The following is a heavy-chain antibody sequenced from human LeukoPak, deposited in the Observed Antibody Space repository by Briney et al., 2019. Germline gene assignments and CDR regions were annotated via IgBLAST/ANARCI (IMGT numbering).Heavy chain of an antibody. CDR3: AKDRLRGYSYGYVDY. V-gene: IGHV3-33*06. CDR2: IWYDGANQ. J-gene: IGHJ4*02. D-gene: IGHD5-18*01. Sequence: PGRSLRLSYAASGFTFSSYAMHWVRQAPGKGLEWVAVIWYDGANQYYTDSVKGRFTISRDNSKNTLYLQMNSLRAEDTAVCYCAKDRLRGYSYGYVDYWGQGTLVTVSS. CDR1: GFTFSSYA.